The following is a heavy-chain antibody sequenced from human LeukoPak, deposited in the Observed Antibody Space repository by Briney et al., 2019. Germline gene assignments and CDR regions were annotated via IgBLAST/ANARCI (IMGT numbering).Heavy chain of an antibody. CDR2: INSVGSST. J-gene: IGHJ3*02. CDR3: ASHGDYDAFDI. CDR1: RVTFSNYW. V-gene: IGHV3-74*01. D-gene: IGHD4-17*01. Sequence: GGSLRLSCAAARVTFSNYWMHWGRQAPGKGLVWVSRINSVGSSTSYADSVRGRFTISRDNARNTLYLQLNSLRAEDTAVYYCASHGDYDAFDIWGQGTMVTVSS.